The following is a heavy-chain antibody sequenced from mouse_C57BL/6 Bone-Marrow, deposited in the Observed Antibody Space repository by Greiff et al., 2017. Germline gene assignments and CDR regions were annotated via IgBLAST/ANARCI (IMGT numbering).Heavy chain of an antibody. CDR1: GYTFTDYY. Sequence: VQLQQSGAELVRPGASVKLSCKASGYTFTDYYINWVKQRPGQGLEWIARIYPGSGNTYYNEKFKGKATLTAEKSSSTAYMQLSSLTSEDSAVYFCARFRYDAMDYWGQGTSVTVSS. V-gene: IGHV1-76*01. J-gene: IGHJ4*01. CDR3: ARFRYDAMDY. CDR2: IYPGSGNT.